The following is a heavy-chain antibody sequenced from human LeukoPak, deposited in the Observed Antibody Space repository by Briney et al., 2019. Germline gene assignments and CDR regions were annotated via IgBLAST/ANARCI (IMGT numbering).Heavy chain of an antibody. Sequence: SETLSLTCTVSGGSINIYYWSWIRQPAGKGLEWIGRIYTSGSTNYNPSLKSRVTMSVDTSKNQFSLKLSSVTAADTAVYYCARGPLTVTRGFDPWGQGTLVTVSS. CDR2: IYTSGST. CDR3: ARGPLTVTRGFDP. D-gene: IGHD4-17*01. V-gene: IGHV4-4*07. J-gene: IGHJ5*02. CDR1: GGSINIYY.